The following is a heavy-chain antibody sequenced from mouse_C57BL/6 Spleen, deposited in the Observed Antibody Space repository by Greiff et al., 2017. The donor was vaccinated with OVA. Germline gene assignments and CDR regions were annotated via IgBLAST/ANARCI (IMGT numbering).Heavy chain of an antibody. V-gene: IGHV5-6*01. CDR2: ISSGGSYT. Sequence: EVQLQESGGDLVKPGGSLKLSCAASGFTFSSYGMSWVRQTPDKRLEWVATISSGGSYTYYPDSVKGRFTISRDNAKNTLYLQMSSLKSEDTAMYYCARQGLGLGDYWGQGTTLTVSS. D-gene: IGHD4-1*01. J-gene: IGHJ2*01. CDR3: ARQGLGLGDY. CDR1: GFTFSSYG.